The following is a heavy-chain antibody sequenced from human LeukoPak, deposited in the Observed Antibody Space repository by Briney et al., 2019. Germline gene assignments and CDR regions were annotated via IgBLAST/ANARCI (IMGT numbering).Heavy chain of an antibody. Sequence: SVKVSCTASGGTFSSYAISWVRQAPGQGLEWMGRIIPILGIANYAQKFQGRVTITADKSTSTAYMELSSLRSEDTAVYYCASSPLRGYSGDDSNYWGQGTLVTVSS. CDR3: ASSPLRGYSGDDSNY. CDR1: GGTFSSYA. J-gene: IGHJ4*02. V-gene: IGHV1-69*04. CDR2: IIPILGIA. D-gene: IGHD5-12*01.